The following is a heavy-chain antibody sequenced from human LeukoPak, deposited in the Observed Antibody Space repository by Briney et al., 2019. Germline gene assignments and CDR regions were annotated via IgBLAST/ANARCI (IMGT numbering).Heavy chain of an antibody. CDR2: ISSNGGST. Sequence: GGSLRLSCSASGFTFSSYAMHWVRDAPGKGIECVSVISSNGGSTYYADSVKGRFTISRDNSKNTLYLQMRGLRAEDTAVYYCVKDGGEYGENGWFDPWGQGTLVTVSS. V-gene: IGHV3-64D*09. CDR3: VKDGGEYGENGWFDP. J-gene: IGHJ5*02. CDR1: GFTFSSYA. D-gene: IGHD4-17*01.